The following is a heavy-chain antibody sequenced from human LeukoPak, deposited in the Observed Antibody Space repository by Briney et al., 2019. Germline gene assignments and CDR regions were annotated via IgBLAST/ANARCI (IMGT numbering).Heavy chain of an antibody. D-gene: IGHD3-9*01. Sequence: GGTLRLSCAASGFTFSSYGMSWVRQAPGKGLEWVSAISGSGGSTYYADSVKGRFTISRDNSKNTLYLQMNSLRAEDTAVYYCAKGGYFDWADYWGQGTLVTVSS. CDR2: ISGSGGST. CDR1: GFTFSSYG. J-gene: IGHJ4*02. V-gene: IGHV3-23*01. CDR3: AKGGYFDWADY.